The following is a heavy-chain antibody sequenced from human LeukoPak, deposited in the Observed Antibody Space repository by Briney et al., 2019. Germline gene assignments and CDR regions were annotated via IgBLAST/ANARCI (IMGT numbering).Heavy chain of an antibody. V-gene: IGHV4-31*03. CDR2: IYYSGST. Sequence: PSQTLSLTCTVSVGSISSGGYYWSWIRQHPGKGLEWIGYIYYSGSTYYNPSLKSRVTISVDTSKNQFSLKLSSVTAADTAVYYCASTNWNYAWAGFDYWGQGTLVTVSS. D-gene: IGHD1-7*01. J-gene: IGHJ4*02. CDR3: ASTNWNYAWAGFDY. CDR1: VGSISSGGYY.